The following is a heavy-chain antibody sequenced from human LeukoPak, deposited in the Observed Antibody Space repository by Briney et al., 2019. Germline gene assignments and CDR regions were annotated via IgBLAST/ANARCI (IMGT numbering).Heavy chain of an antibody. J-gene: IGHJ4*02. D-gene: IGHD3-10*01. V-gene: IGHV1-2*02. Sequence: GASVKVSCKASGYTFTGYYMHWVRQAPGQGLEWMGWINPNSGGTNYAQKFQGRVTMTRDTSISTAYMELSRLRSDDTAVYYYARGTNYGSGSFDYWGQGTLVTVSS. CDR2: INPNSGGT. CDR3: ARGTNYGSGSFDY. CDR1: GYTFTGYY.